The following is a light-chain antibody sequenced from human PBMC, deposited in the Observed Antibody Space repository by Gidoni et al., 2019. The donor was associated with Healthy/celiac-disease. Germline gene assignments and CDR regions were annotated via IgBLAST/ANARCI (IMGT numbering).Light chain of an antibody. CDR2: EVS. CDR3: SSYTSSSTEV. Sequence: QSALTQPASVSGSPGQSITISCTGTSSDVGGYNYVSWYQQHPGKAPNLIIYEVSNRPSGVSHRFSGSKSGNTASLTISGLQAEDEADYYCSSYTSSSTEVFGGGTKLTVL. V-gene: IGLV2-14*01. CDR1: SSDVGGYNY. J-gene: IGLJ2*01.